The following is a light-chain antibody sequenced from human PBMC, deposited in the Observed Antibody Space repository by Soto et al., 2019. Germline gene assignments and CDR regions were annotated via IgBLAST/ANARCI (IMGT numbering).Light chain of an antibody. CDR3: QQYGSSQLT. CDR1: QSINSHY. Sequence: EIVLTQSPGTLSLSPGERATLSCRAGQSINSHYLAWYQQKPGQAPRLLIYGASSRATGIPDRFSGSGSGTDFTLTISRLEPEDFALYYCQQYGSSQLTFGGGTTVEIK. J-gene: IGKJ4*01. CDR2: GAS. V-gene: IGKV3-20*01.